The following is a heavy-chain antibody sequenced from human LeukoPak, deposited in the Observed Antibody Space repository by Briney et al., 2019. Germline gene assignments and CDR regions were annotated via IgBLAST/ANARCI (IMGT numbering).Heavy chain of an antibody. V-gene: IGHV4-59*01. CDR3: AIGQGYSFGSSFQY. D-gene: IGHD5-18*01. J-gene: IGHJ1*01. CDR1: CVSINIFY. CDR2: IYYRAST. Sequence: PSETLSPTCTVSCVSINIFYWNCLRHPPGEALEDGAYIYYRASTNYNPSLKSRVPISMDPSKNQFSLTLTSVPAADPDVYYCAIGQGYSFGSSFQYWGQGILVTASS.